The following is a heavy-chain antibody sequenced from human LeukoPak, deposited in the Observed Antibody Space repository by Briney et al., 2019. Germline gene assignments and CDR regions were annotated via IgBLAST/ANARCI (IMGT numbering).Heavy chain of an antibody. CDR3: ARHSAGYSRDFGY. CDR2: ISGGSA. V-gene: IGHV3-38-3*01. D-gene: IGHD5-18*01. J-gene: IGHJ4*02. Sequence: PGGSLRLSCAASGFTVSGNEMSWVRQAPGKGLEWVSSISGGSAYYADSRKDRFTISRDNAKNSLYLQMNSLRAEDTAVYYCARHSAGYSRDFGYWGQGTLVTVSS. CDR1: GFTVSGNE.